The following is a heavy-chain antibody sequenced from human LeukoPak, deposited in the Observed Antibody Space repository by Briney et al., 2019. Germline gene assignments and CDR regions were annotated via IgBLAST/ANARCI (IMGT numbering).Heavy chain of an antibody. CDR2: ISSSSSYI. CDR1: GFTFSSYS. CDR3: ARDHVTIFGVVTFDY. V-gene: IGHV3-21*01. Sequence: GGSLRLSCAASGFTFSSYSMNWVRQAPGKGLEWVSSISSSSSYIYYGDSVKGRFTISRDNAKNSLYLQMNSLRAEDTAVYFCARDHVTIFGVVTFDYRGQGTLVTVSS. D-gene: IGHD3-3*01. J-gene: IGHJ4*02.